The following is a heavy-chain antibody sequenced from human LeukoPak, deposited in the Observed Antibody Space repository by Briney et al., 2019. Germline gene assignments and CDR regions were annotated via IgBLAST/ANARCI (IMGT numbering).Heavy chain of an antibody. CDR2: IYYSGST. CDR3: ARDIVVVPAAIHWFDP. Sequence: SETLSLTCTVSGGSISSGGYYWSWIRQHPGKGLGWIGYIYYSGSTYYNPSLKSRVTISVDTSKNQFSLKLSSVTAADTAVYYCARDIVVVPAAIHWFDPWGQGTLVTVSS. CDR1: GGSISSGGYY. J-gene: IGHJ5*02. D-gene: IGHD2-2*01. V-gene: IGHV4-31*03.